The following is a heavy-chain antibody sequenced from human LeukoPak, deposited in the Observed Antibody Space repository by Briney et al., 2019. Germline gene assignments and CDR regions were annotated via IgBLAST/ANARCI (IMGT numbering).Heavy chain of an antibody. D-gene: IGHD2-2*01. J-gene: IGHJ3*02. CDR1: GFTFDDYG. CDR2: INWNGGST. CDR3: ARAIGGYCSSTSCYGGAFDI. Sequence: GGSLRLSCAASGFTFDDYGMSWVRQAPGKGLEWVSGINWNGGSTGYADSVKGRFTISRDNAKNSLYLQMNSLRAEDTALYYCARAIGGYCSSTSCYGGAFDIWGQGTMVTVSS. V-gene: IGHV3-20*04.